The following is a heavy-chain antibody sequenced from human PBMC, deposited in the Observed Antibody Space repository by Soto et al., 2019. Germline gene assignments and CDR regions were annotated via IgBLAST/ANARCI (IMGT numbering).Heavy chain of an antibody. V-gene: IGHV3-23*01. CDR2: VSGSGLST. J-gene: IGHJ1*01. CDR3: AKDQGFGNLGAEYVRH. D-gene: IGHD3-10*01. Sequence: GGSLRLSCAASGFTFSTYAMSWVRQAPGKGLEWVSLVSGSGLSTYYADSVKGRFTISRDNSKNTVYLQMNSLRAEDSAVYYCAKDQGFGNLGAEYVRHWGQGTLVTV. CDR1: GFTFSTYA.